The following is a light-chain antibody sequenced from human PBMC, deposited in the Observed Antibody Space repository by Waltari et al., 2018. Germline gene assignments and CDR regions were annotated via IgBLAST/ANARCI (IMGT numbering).Light chain of an antibody. CDR1: NIGTKS. J-gene: IGLJ2*01. Sequence: SYVLTQTPSVSVAPGQTARISCWGNNIGTKSVHWYQQKQGQALVFVIYYDRDRASGIPERFSGSNSGNTATLTISRVEAGDEADYFCQVWDFTSDHVVFGGGTKLTVL. V-gene: IGLV3-21*04. CDR3: QVWDFTSDHVV. CDR2: YDR.